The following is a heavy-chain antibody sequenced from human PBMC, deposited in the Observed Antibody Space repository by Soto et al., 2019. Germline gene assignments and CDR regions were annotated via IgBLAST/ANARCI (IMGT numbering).Heavy chain of an antibody. CDR1: GGSISSCTYN. D-gene: IGHD2-8*01. Sequence: SETLSLTCTVSGGSISSCTYNWGWIRQPPGKRLEGIGNSYFSGSPYYNPSLKGRVTISVDTSSNQLSLKLSSGTAADTAVYYCARSPNAVPTPRRDTFDVWGKGTMVTV. V-gene: IGHV4-39*01. CDR2: SYFSGSP. CDR3: ARSPNAVPTPRRDTFDV. J-gene: IGHJ3*01.